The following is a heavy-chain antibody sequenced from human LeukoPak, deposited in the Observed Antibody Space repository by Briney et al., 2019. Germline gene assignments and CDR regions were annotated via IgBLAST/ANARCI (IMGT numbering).Heavy chain of an antibody. CDR1: GGSISSNSYY. V-gene: IGHV4-39*01. CDR3: ARRIAVAGTGSFDP. D-gene: IGHD6-19*01. Sequence: SETLSLTCTVSGGSISSNSYYWGWIRQPPGKGLEWIGSIYYSGSTYYNPSLKSRVTISVDTSKNQFSLKLSSVTAADTAVYYCARRIAVAGTGSFDPWGQGTLVTVSS. CDR2: IYYSGST. J-gene: IGHJ5*02.